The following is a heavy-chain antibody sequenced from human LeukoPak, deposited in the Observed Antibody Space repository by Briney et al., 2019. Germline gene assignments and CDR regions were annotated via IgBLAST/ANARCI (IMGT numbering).Heavy chain of an antibody. CDR1: GGSISSYY. J-gene: IGHJ5*02. V-gene: IGHV4-59*01. CDR3: ARDQCSGGSCYPGWFDP. Sequence: SETLSLTCTVSGGSISSYYWSWIRQPPGKGLEWIGYIYYSGSTNYNPSLKSRVTISVDTSKNQFSLKLSSVTAADTAVYYCARDQCSGGSCYPGWFDPWGQGTLVTVSS. D-gene: IGHD2-15*01. CDR2: IYYSGST.